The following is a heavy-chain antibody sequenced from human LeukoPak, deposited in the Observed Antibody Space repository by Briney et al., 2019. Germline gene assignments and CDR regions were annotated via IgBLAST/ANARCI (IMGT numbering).Heavy chain of an antibody. V-gene: IGHV4-4*07. CDR1: GGSISSYY. CDR2: IYTSGST. Sequence: SEIPSLTCTVSGGSISSYYWSWLRQPAGKGLEWIGRIYTSGSTNYNPSLKSRVTMSVDTSKNQFSLKLSSVTAADTAVYYCASERPYSSSLNYFDYWGQGTLVTVSS. D-gene: IGHD6-6*01. J-gene: IGHJ4*02. CDR3: ASERPYSSSLNYFDY.